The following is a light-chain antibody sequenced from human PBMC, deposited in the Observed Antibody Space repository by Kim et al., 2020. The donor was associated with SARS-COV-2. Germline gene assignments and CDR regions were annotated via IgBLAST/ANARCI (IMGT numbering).Light chain of an antibody. CDR2: GKN. J-gene: IGLJ2*01. CDR1: SLRSYY. Sequence: LERTVRITCQGDSLRSYYASWYQQKPGQAPVLVIYGKNNRPSGIPDRFSGSSSGNTASLTITGAQAEDEADYYCNSRDSSGNQHVVFGGGTKLTVL. V-gene: IGLV3-19*01. CDR3: NSRDSSGNQHVV.